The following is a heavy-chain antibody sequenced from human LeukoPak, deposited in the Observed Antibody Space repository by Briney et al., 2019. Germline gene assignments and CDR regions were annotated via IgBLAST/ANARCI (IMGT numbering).Heavy chain of an antibody. CDR2: IYSGGST. D-gene: IGHD2-15*01. CDR1: GFTVSSNY. CDR3: AKDLGSAITSALALDV. Sequence: GGSLRLSCAASGFTVSSNYMSWVRQAPGKGLEWVSVIYSGGSTYYADSVEGRFTISRDNRKNLLHLQMNSLRPDDSAVYYCAKDLGSAITSALALDVWGQGTTVTVSS. V-gene: IGHV3-53*01. J-gene: IGHJ6*02.